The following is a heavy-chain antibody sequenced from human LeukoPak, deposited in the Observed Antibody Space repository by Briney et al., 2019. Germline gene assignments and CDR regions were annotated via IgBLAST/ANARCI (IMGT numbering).Heavy chain of an antibody. V-gene: IGHV3-7*01. CDR3: ARFPSAPYGDYFDY. J-gene: IGHJ4*02. CDR2: IKQDGSEK. CDR1: GFTSSSYW. D-gene: IGHD4-17*01. Sequence: GGSLRLSCAASGFTSSSYWMSWVRQAPGKGLEWVANIKQDGSEKYYVDSVKGRFTISRDNAKNSLYLQMNSLRAEDTAVYYCARFPSAPYGDYFDYWGQGTLVTVSS.